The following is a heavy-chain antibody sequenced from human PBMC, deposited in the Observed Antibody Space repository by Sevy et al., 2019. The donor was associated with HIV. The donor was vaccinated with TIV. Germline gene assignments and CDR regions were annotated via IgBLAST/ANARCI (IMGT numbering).Heavy chain of an antibody. CDR3: ATTKDYYDSSGSPFDD. CDR1: GSTLTRLD. Sequence: ASVKVSCKVSGSTLTRLDIHWVRQAPGKGPEWMGSFDPEDGETIYSQKFQGRVTMTEDTSTDTGYIELSSLRSEDTAVYYCATTKDYYDSSGSPFDDWGQGTLVTVSS. CDR2: FDPEDGET. J-gene: IGHJ4*02. V-gene: IGHV1-24*01. D-gene: IGHD3-22*01.